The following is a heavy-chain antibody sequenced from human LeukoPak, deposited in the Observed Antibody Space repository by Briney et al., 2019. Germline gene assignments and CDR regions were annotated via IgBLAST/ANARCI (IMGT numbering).Heavy chain of an antibody. CDR2: INHSGST. D-gene: IGHD2-15*01. Sequence: PSETLSLTCAVYGGSFSGYYWSWIRQPPGKGLEWIGEINHSGSTNYNPSLKSRVTISVDTSKNQFSLKLSSVTAADTAVYYCARAREYCSGGSCYSGYFDYWGQGTLVTVSP. CDR3: ARAREYCSGGSCYSGYFDY. J-gene: IGHJ4*02. V-gene: IGHV4-34*01. CDR1: GGSFSGYY.